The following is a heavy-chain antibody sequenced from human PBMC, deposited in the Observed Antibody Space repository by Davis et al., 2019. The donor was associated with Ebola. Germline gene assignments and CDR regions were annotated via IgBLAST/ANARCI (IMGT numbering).Heavy chain of an antibody. CDR3: AKLPPSYCSGTSCYSDAFDI. CDR2: IYTSGST. Sequence: SETLSLTCTVSGGSISSGSYYWSWIRQPAGKGLEWIGHIYTSGSTYYNPSLKSRVTISVDTSKNQFSLKLSSVTAADTAVYYCAKLPPSYCSGTSCYSDAFDIWGQGTMVTVSS. J-gene: IGHJ3*02. V-gene: IGHV4-61*09. CDR1: GGSISSGSYY. D-gene: IGHD2-2*02.